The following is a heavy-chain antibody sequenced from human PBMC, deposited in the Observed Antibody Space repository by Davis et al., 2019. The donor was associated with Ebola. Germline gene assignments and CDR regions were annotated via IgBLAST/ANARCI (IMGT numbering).Heavy chain of an antibody. Sequence: SETLSLTCAVYGWSFSGYYWSWIRQPPGKGLEWIGYIYHSGSTYYNPSLKSRVTISVDRSKNQFSLKLSSVTAADTAVYYCARGGHYYDSSGYYLLYGMDVWGQGTTVTVSS. V-gene: IGHV4-34*01. D-gene: IGHD3-22*01. CDR3: ARGGHYYDSSGYYLLYGMDV. CDR1: GWSFSGYY. CDR2: IYHSGST. J-gene: IGHJ6*02.